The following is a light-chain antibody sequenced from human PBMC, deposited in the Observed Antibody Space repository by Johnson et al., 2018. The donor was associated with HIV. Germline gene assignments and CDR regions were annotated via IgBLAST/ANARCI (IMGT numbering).Light chain of an antibody. J-gene: IGLJ1*01. CDR3: GTWDTSLSAGYV. CDR2: ENT. Sequence: QPVLTQPPSVSAAPGQQVTISCSGSSSNIGNNYVSWYQQLPGTAPKLLIYENTKRPSGIPDRFSGSKSGTSATLAITGLPTGDEADYYCGTWDTSLSAGYVFGTGTKVTVL. CDR1: SSNIGNNY. V-gene: IGLV1-51*02.